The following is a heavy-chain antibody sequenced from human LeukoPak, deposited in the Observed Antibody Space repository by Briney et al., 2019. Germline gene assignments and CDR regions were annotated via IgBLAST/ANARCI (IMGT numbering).Heavy chain of an antibody. J-gene: IGHJ4*02. CDR1: GYSFTNYY. V-gene: IGHV5-51*01. Sequence: GESLKISCKGSGYSFTNYYIAWVRQMPGKDLEWMGIIYPGDSSTEYSPSFQGQVTISADKSISTAYLQWSGLKASDTAMYYCTAGGWTSPIDYWGQGTLVTVSS. CDR3: TAGGWTSPIDY. D-gene: IGHD3/OR15-3a*01. CDR2: IYPGDSST.